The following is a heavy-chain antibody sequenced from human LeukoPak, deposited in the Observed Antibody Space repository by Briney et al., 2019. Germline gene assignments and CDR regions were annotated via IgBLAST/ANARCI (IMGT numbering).Heavy chain of an antibody. CDR1: GGSISSSSYY. V-gene: IGHV4-39*07. Sequence: SEALSLTCTVSGGSISSSSYYWGWIRQPPGKGLEWIGNIYYSGSTYYNPSLKGRVTISVDKSKNQFSLKLSSVTAADTAVYYCASDTQYSSGWQRVFDYWGQGTLVTVSS. D-gene: IGHD6-19*01. CDR3: ASDTQYSSGWQRVFDY. J-gene: IGHJ4*02. CDR2: IYYSGST.